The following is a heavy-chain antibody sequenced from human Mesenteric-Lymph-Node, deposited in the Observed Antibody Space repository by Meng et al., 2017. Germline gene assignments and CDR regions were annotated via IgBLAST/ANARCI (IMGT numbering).Heavy chain of an antibody. Sequence: GESLKISCAASGFTFSAYEMNWVRQAPGKGLEWVSYISNSGASRYYADSVKGRFTISRDNAKNSLYLQMNSLRAEDTAVYYCARDLGDSSTGFYYDLWGQGTLVTVSS. CDR1: GFTFSAYE. V-gene: IGHV3-48*03. J-gene: IGHJ4*02. CDR2: ISNSGASR. CDR3: ARDLGDSSTGFYYDL. D-gene: IGHD2-2*01.